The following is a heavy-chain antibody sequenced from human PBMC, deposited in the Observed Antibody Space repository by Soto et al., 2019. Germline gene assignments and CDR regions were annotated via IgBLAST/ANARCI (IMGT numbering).Heavy chain of an antibody. CDR2: ISSSSSYI. D-gene: IGHD3-10*01. CDR1: GFTFSSYS. CDR3: ARDLEITMVRGAYYYYGMDV. J-gene: IGHJ6*02. Sequence: GGSLRVSCAASGFTFSSYSMNWVRQAPGKGLEWVSSISSSSSYIYYADSVKGRFTISRDNAKNSLYLQMNSLRAEDTAVYYCARDLEITMVRGAYYYYGMDVWGQGTTVTVSS. V-gene: IGHV3-21*01.